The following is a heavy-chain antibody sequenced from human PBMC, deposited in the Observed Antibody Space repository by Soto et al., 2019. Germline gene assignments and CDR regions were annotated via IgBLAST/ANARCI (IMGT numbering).Heavy chain of an antibody. CDR1: GYTFTNNG. V-gene: IGHV1-18*04. Sequence: ASVKVSCKASGYTFTNNGISWVRQAPGQGPEWMGWISGFNGNTKYARKVQGRVTLTTDTSATTAYMELRGLRSDDTAVYYCARGGSSWSAEYYEHWGQGTLVTVSS. J-gene: IGHJ1*01. CDR2: ISGFNGNT. D-gene: IGHD6-13*01. CDR3: ARGGSSWSAEYYEH.